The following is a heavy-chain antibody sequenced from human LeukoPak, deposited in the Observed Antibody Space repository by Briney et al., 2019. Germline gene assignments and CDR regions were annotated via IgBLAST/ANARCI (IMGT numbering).Heavy chain of an antibody. Sequence: AGGSLKISCAASGFTFSTYAMSWIRQPPGKGLEWLGEINHSGSTNYNPSLKSRVTISVDTSKNQFFLRLSSVTAADTAVYYCARRELLWFGETDAFDIWGQGTMVTVSS. CDR1: GFTFSTYA. CDR3: ARRELLWFGETDAFDI. J-gene: IGHJ3*02. V-gene: IGHV4-34*01. D-gene: IGHD3-10*01. CDR2: INHSGST.